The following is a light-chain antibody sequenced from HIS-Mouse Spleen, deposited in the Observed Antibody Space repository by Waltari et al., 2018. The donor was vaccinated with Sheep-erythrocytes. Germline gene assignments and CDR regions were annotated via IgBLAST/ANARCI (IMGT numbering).Light chain of an antibody. J-gene: IGLJ3*02. CDR2: EGS. Sequence: QSALTQPASVSGSPGQSITISCTGPRTDVGSYNLSSLYQQHPGKAPKLMIYEGSKRTSGVSNRFSGSKSGNTASLTISGLQAEDEADYYCCSYAGSSTPWVFGGGTKLTVL. CDR3: CSYAGSSTPWV. CDR1: RTDVGSYNL. V-gene: IGLV2-23*01.